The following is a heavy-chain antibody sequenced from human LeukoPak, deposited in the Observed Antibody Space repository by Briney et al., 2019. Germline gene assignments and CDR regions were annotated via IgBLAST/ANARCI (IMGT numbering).Heavy chain of an antibody. D-gene: IGHD5-18*01. CDR3: ARVADTAMDKKFDY. CDR1: GFTFDDYA. CDR2: ISWNSGSI. J-gene: IGHJ4*02. Sequence: GGSLRLSCAASGFTFDDYAMHWVRQAPGKGLEWVSGISWNSGSIGYADSVKGRFTISRDNAKKSLYLQMNSLRAEDTALYYCARVADTAMDKKFDYWGQGTLVTVSS. V-gene: IGHV3-9*01.